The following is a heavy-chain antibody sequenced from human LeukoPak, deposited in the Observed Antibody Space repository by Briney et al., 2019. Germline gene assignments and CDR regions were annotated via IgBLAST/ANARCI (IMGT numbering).Heavy chain of an antibody. J-gene: IGHJ4*02. D-gene: IGHD6-19*01. CDR2: ISYDGSNK. V-gene: IGHV3-30*18. CDR3: AKDLIGSGWYGMDY. CDR1: GFTFSSYG. Sequence: GGSLRLSCAASGFTFSSYGMNWVRQAPGKGLEWVAVISYDGSNKYYADSVKGRFTISRDNSKNTLYLQMNSLRAEDTAVYYCAKDLIGSGWYGMDYWGQGTLVTVSS.